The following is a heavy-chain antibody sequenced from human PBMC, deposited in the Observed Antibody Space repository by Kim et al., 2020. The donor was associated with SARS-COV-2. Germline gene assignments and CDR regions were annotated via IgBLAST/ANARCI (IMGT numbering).Heavy chain of an antibody. CDR3: ARAKCNYSGYAVEAFDL. Sequence: LTSRITISVDTSKNQFSLKLSSVTAAETAVYYCARAKCNYSGYAVEAFDLWGQGTMVTVSS. J-gene: IGHJ3*01. D-gene: IGHD5-12*01. V-gene: IGHV4-39*07.